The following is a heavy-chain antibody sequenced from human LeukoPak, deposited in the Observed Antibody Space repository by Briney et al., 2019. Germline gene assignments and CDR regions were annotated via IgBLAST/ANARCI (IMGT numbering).Heavy chain of an antibody. V-gene: IGHV1-69*01. CDR3: ARDLGCSGGSCYSPSFWFDP. J-gene: IGHJ5*02. CDR2: IIPIFGTA. Sequence: ASVNVSCKASGGTFSSYAISWVRQAPGQGLEWMGGIIPIFGTANYAQKFQGRVTITADESTSTAYMELSSLRSEDTAVYYCARDLGCSGGSCYSPSFWFDPWGQGTLVTVSS. D-gene: IGHD2-15*01. CDR1: GGTFSSYA.